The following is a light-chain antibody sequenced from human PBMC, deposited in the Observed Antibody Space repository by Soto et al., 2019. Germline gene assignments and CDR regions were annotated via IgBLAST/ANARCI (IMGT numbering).Light chain of an antibody. J-gene: IGKJ4*01. V-gene: IGKV3-20*01. CDR3: QPYNNWPLT. Sequence: EIVLTQSPGTLSLSPGERATLSCRASQSVSSSYLAWYQQKPGQAPRLLIYGASSRATGIPDRFSGSGSGAEFTLTIHSLQSEDFEVYYCQPYNNWPLTFGGGTKVDSK. CDR2: GAS. CDR1: QSVSSSY.